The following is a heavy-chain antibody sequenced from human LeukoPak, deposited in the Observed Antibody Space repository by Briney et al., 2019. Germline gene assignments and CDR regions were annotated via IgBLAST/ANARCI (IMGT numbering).Heavy chain of an antibody. CDR3: ARGTGYSSSWSGFFDY. D-gene: IGHD6-13*01. V-gene: IGHV1-18*01. J-gene: IGHJ4*02. Sequence: YAQKLQGRVTMTTDTSTSTAYMELRSLRSDDTAVYYCARGTGYSSSWSGFFDYWGQGTLVTVSS.